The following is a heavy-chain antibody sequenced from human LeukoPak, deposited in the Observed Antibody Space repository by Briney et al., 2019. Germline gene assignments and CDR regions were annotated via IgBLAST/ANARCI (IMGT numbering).Heavy chain of an antibody. V-gene: IGHV3-33*01. D-gene: IGHD4-17*01. CDR2: IWYDGSNK. J-gene: IGHJ6*02. CDR3: ARGYGDKASNLYYYYGMDV. Sequence: GGSLRLSCAASGFTFSSYGMHWVRQAPGKGLEWVAVIWYDGSNKYYADSVKGRFTISRDNSKDTLYLQMNSLRAEDTAVYYCARGYGDKASNLYYYYGMDVWGQGTTVTVSS. CDR1: GFTFSSYG.